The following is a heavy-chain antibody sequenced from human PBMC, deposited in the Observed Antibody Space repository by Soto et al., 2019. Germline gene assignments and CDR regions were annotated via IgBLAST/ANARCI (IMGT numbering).Heavy chain of an antibody. Sequence: QVQLQESGPELVKPSQTLSLTCTVSGGSISSGGYYWSWIRQHPGKGLEWIGYIYYSGSTYYNPSLKSRVTISVDTSKNQFSLKLNSVTAADTAVYYCARENGDYVPNYFDYWGQGTLVTVSS. CDR3: ARENGDYVPNYFDY. CDR1: GGSISSGGYY. CDR2: IYYSGST. D-gene: IGHD4-17*01. V-gene: IGHV4-31*03. J-gene: IGHJ4*02.